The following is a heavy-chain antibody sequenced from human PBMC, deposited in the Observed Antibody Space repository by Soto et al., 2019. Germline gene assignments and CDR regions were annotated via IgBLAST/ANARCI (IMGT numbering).Heavy chain of an antibody. V-gene: IGHV4-34*01. Sequence: SETLSLTCAVYGGSFSGYYWSWIRQPPGKGLEWIGEINHSGSTNYNPSLKSRVTISVDTSKNQFSLKLSSVTAADTAVYYCARGSNSRAVYYYYYGMDVWGEGTTVTVSS. D-gene: IGHD6-13*01. CDR1: GGSFSGYY. CDR2: INHSGST. J-gene: IGHJ6*04. CDR3: ARGSNSRAVYYYYYGMDV.